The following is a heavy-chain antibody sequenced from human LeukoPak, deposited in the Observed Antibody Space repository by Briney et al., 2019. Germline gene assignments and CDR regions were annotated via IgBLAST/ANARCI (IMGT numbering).Heavy chain of an antibody. D-gene: IGHD5-18*01. V-gene: IGHV3-23*01. J-gene: IGHJ6*04. CDR3: AKDRGTAMVKYYYGMDV. CDR2: ISGSGGST. CDR1: GFTFSSYA. Sequence: GGSLRLSCAASGFTFSSYAMSWVRQAPGKGLEWVSAISGSGGSTYYADSVKGRFTISRDNPKNTLYLQMNSLRAEDTAVYYCAKDRGTAMVKYYYGMDVWGKGTTVTVSS.